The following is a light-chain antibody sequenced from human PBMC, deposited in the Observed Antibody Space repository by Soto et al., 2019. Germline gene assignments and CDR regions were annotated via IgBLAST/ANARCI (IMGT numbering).Light chain of an antibody. CDR3: SSYAGDNTVV. V-gene: IGLV2-14*03. CDR1: SSDIGAYNY. CDR2: DVI. J-gene: IGLJ2*01. Sequence: QSALTQPASVSGSPGQSITISCTGSSSDIGAYNYVAWYQQYPGKAPRLMIFDVINRPSAVSDRFSGSKSGNTASLTISGLQAEDEADYHCSSYAGDNTVVFGGGTKLTVL.